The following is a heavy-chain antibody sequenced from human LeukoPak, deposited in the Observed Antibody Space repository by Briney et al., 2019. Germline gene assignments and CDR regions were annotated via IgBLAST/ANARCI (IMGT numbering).Heavy chain of an antibody. CDR3: AGANYDILTGSAEGREGPYGMDV. V-gene: IGHV4-30-4*01. Sequence: SQTLSLTCTVSGGSISSGDYYWSWIRQPPGKGLEWIGYIYYSGSTNYNPSLTSRVTISVDTSKNQFSLKLSSVTAADTAVYYCAGANYDILTGSAEGREGPYGMDVWGQGTTVTVSS. D-gene: IGHD3-9*01. CDR1: GGSISSGDYY. J-gene: IGHJ6*02. CDR2: IYYSGST.